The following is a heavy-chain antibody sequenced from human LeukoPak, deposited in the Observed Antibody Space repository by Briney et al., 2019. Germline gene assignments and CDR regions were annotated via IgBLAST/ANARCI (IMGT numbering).Heavy chain of an antibody. CDR3: AKDTYYYDSSGYYYEYFDY. V-gene: IGHV3-23*01. J-gene: IGHJ4*02. CDR1: GFTFSSYA. D-gene: IGHD3-22*01. Sequence: GGSLRLSCAASGFTFSSYAMSWVRQAPGKGLEWVSAISGSGGSTYYADSVKGRFTISRDNSKNTLYLQTNSLRAEDTAVYYCAKDTYYYDSSGYYYEYFDYWGQGTLVTVSS. CDR2: ISGSGGST.